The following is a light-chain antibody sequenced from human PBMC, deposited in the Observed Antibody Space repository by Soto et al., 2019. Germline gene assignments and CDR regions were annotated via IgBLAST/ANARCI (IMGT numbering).Light chain of an antibody. CDR2: EVS. CDR3: SSYTSSTTYV. J-gene: IGLJ1*01. Sequence: QSVLTQPASVSGSPGQSITISCTGTSSDVGGYNYVSWYQQHPGKAPKPMIYEVSNRPSGVSNRFSGSKSGNTASLTISGLQAEDEADYYRSSYTSSTTYVFGTGTKVTVL. CDR1: SSDVGGYNY. V-gene: IGLV2-14*01.